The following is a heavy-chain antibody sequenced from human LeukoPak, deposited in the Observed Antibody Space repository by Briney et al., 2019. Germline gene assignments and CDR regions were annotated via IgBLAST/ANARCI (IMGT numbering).Heavy chain of an antibody. D-gene: IGHD3-10*01. J-gene: IGHJ5*02. Sequence: PGGSLRLSCTASGFTFTAHGYHWVRLTPGKGLEWVADIWYDGSKRYYVDSVKGRFTISRDNSKNTVYLQMNRLRVEDTAVYYCARDKARGVLDPWGQGTLVTVSS. CDR1: GFTFTAHG. CDR3: ARDKARGVLDP. V-gene: IGHV3-33*01. CDR2: IWYDGSKR.